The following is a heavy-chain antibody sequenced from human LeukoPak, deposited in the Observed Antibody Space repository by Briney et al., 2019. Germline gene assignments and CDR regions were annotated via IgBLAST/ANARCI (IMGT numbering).Heavy chain of an antibody. CDR1: GYTFTSYG. J-gene: IGHJ4*02. Sequence: ASVKVSCKASGYTFTSYGISWVRQAPGQGLEWMGWISAYNGNTNYVQKLQGRVTMTTDTSTSTAYMELRSLRSDDTAVYYCARGYLSDIIVPAAFDYWGQGTLVTVSS. CDR3: ARGYLSDIIVPAAFDY. D-gene: IGHD2-2*01. V-gene: IGHV1-18*01. CDR2: ISAYNGNT.